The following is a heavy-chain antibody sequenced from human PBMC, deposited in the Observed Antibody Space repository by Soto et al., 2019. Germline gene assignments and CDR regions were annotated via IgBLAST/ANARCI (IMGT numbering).Heavy chain of an antibody. D-gene: IGHD3-22*01. J-gene: IGHJ6*02. CDR1: GFTFSSYG. CDR3: ARDLTTEPYYYYYGMDV. V-gene: IGHV3-33*01. CDR2: IWYDGSNK. Sequence: QVQLVESGGGVVQPGRSLRLSCAASGFTFSSYGMHWVRQAPGKGLGWVEVIWYDGSNKYYADSVKGRFTISRDNSKNTLYLQMNSLRAEDTAVYYCARDLTTEPYYYYYGMDVWGQGTTVTVSS.